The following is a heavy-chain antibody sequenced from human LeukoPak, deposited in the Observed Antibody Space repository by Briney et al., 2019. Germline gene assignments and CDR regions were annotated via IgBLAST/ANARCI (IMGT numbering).Heavy chain of an antibody. J-gene: IGHJ6*02. Sequence: GGSLRLSCAASGFTFSSYWMSWVRQAPGKGLEWAANIKQDGSEKYYVDSVKGRFTISRDNAKNSLCLQMNSLRAEDTAVYYCARDPNSNWGWYYYGMDVWGQGTTVTVSS. CDR3: ARDPNSNWGWYYYGMDV. D-gene: IGHD7-27*01. V-gene: IGHV3-7*01. CDR2: IKQDGSEK. CDR1: GFTFSSYW.